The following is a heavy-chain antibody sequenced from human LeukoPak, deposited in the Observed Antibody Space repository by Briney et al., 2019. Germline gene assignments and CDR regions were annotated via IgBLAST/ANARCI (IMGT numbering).Heavy chain of an antibody. CDR2: ISAYNGNT. J-gene: IGHJ3*02. Sequence: ASVKVSCKASGYTFTSYGISWVRQAPGQGLEWMGWISAYNGNTKYAQKLQGRVTVTTETSTSTAYMELRSLRSDDTAVYYCARGIPYYYDSSGYYRSDAFDIWGQGTMVTVSS. V-gene: IGHV1-18*01. D-gene: IGHD3-22*01. CDR1: GYTFTSYG. CDR3: ARGIPYYYDSSGYYRSDAFDI.